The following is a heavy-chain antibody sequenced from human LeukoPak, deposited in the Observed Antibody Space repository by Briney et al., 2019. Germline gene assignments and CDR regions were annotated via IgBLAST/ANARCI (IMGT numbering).Heavy chain of an antibody. J-gene: IGHJ6*03. Sequence: ASVKVSCKASGYTSTSYDINWVRQGPGQGLEWMGWMNPNSGNTGYAQKFQGRVTITRNTSISTAYMELSSLRSEDTAVYYCARGPSWYYYYMDVWGKGTTVTVSS. D-gene: IGHD7-27*01. CDR2: MNPNSGNT. CDR1: GYTSTSYD. V-gene: IGHV1-8*03. CDR3: ARGPSWYYYYMDV.